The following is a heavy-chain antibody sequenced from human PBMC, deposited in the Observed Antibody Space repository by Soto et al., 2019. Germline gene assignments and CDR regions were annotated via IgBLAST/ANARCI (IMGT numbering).Heavy chain of an antibody. J-gene: IGHJ6*02. V-gene: IGHV1-3*01. CDR1: GYTFTSYA. CDR3: ASERVKGSGSPSRYYYGMDV. Sequence: QVQLVQSGAEVKKPGASVKVSCKASGYTFTSYAMHWVRQAPGQRLEWMGWINAGNGNTKYTQKFQGRVTITRDTSASTAYMERSSLRSEDTAVYYCASERVKGSGSPSRYYYGMDVWGQGTTVTVSS. D-gene: IGHD3-10*01. CDR2: INAGNGNT.